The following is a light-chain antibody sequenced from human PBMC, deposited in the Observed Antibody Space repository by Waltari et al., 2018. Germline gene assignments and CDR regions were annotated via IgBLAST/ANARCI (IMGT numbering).Light chain of an antibody. Sequence: QSVLTQPPAASGTPGQWATISCSGSRSNIGKNLVYWYQQFPGTAPKLLIYKNYERPSGVPDRFSVSRSGTSASLAISGLRSEDEADYYCASWDDRLSGYVFGPGTKVIVL. J-gene: IGLJ1*01. V-gene: IGLV1-47*01. CDR1: RSNIGKNL. CDR3: ASWDDRLSGYV. CDR2: KNY.